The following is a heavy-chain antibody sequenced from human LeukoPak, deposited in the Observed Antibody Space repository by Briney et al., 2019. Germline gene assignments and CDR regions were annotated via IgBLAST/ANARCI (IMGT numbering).Heavy chain of an antibody. CDR2: IKQDGSEK. V-gene: IGHV3-7*01. CDR3: ARDTYDSSGYYAHLDY. Sequence: PGGSLRLSCAASGFTFSSYWRSWVRQAPGKGLEWVANIKQDGSEKYYVDSVKGRFTISRDNAKNSLYLQMSSLRAEDTAVYYCARDTYDSSGYYAHLDYWGQGTLVTVSS. CDR1: GFTFSSYW. D-gene: IGHD3-22*01. J-gene: IGHJ4*02.